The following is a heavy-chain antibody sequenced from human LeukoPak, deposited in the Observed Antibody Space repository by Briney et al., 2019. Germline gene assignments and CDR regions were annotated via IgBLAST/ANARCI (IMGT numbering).Heavy chain of an antibody. CDR3: ARALDNMLPGYAFDI. D-gene: IGHD3/OR15-3a*01. CDR2: VYASGNS. V-gene: IGHV4-61*02. Sequence: PSETLSLTCTVSGGSISSDAYYWSWIRQTAGKGLEWIGRVYASGNSNSNPSLKSRVTISINTSKNQFSLRLTSVTAADTAVYYCARALDNMLPGYAFDIWGQGAMVTVSS. CDR1: GGSISSDAYY. J-gene: IGHJ3*02.